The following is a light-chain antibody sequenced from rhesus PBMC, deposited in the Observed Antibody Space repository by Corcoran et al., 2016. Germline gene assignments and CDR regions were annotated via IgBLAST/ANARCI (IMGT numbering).Light chain of an antibody. CDR3: QQYNSDPYS. V-gene: IGKV1-37*01. J-gene: IGKJ2*01. Sequence: DIQMTQSPSSLSASVGDRVTIACRASQGISSFLAWYQQKPGKAPKPLIYYASNLESGVPSRFSGSGSGTEFTLTSSSLQPEDCATYYCQQYNSDPYSFGQGTKVEIK. CDR1: QGISSF. CDR2: YAS.